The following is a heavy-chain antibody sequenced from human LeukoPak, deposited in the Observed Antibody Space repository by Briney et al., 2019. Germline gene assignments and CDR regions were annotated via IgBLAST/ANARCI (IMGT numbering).Heavy chain of an antibody. V-gene: IGHV1-69*04. CDR1: GGTFSSYA. Sequence: GASVKVSCKASGGTFSSYAISWVRQAPGQGLEWMGRIIPILGIANYAQKFQGRVTITADKSTSTAYMELSSLRSEDTAVYYCARDVAVAGIVNWFDPWGQGTLVTVSS. CDR3: ARDVAVAGIVNWFDP. J-gene: IGHJ5*02. D-gene: IGHD6-19*01. CDR2: IIPILGIA.